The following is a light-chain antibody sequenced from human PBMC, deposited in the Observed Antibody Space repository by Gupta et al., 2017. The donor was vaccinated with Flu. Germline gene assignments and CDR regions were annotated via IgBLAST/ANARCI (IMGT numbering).Light chain of an antibody. V-gene: IGKV2-28*01. CDR2: WGS. Sequence: VTLVAPAARDRRLKEKLLTGGVRRYLEWYLEKPGKVPKLLIYWGSNGETGVPERFSGSASGTELTLRISSLQAADFVSYYCMQANSWPGTFGQGTXVEIK. CDR3: MQANSWPGT. CDR1: EKLLTGGVRRY. J-gene: IGKJ1*01.